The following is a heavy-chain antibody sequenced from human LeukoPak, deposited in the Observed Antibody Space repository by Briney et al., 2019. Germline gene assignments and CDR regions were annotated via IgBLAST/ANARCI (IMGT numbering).Heavy chain of an antibody. CDR3: TRKGSQWDFLVDY. CDR2: INSDGSST. D-gene: IGHD2/OR15-2a*01. J-gene: IGHJ4*02. V-gene: IGHV3-74*01. Sequence: GGSLRLSCAASGFTFSTYAMSWVRQAPGKGLVWVSRINSDGSSTSYADSVKGRFTISRDNSENSLYLQMDSLTAEDTAVYYCTRKGSQWDFLVDYWGQGTQVTVSS. CDR1: GFTFSTYA.